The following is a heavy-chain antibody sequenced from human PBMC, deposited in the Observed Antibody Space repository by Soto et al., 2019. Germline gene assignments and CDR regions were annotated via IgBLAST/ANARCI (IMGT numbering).Heavy chain of an antibody. CDR3: ARVRGAGSYSYMSVDS. CDR2: ISTSSSYI. Sequence: EVQLVESGGGLVKPGGSLRLSCAASGFTFNTYSMNWVRQTPGQGLEWVSSISTSSSYIYYADSVKGRFTISRDNAKNSLFLQMNSLRAEDTAAYYCARVRGAGSYSYMSVDSWGRGTLVTVSS. V-gene: IGHV3-21*01. J-gene: IGHJ4*02. CDR1: GFTFNTYS. D-gene: IGHD3-10*01.